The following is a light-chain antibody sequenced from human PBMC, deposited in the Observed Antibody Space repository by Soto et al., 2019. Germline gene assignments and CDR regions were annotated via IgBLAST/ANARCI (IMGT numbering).Light chain of an antibody. CDR3: QQYGSSQIT. V-gene: IGKV1-5*03. Sequence: EIQVTQSPATLSSSIGDRVTITCRASQSISSWLAWYQQKPGKAPKLLIYKASGLESGVPSRFSGSGSGTEFTLSISRLEPEDFAVYYCQQYGSSQITFGQGTRLEIK. CDR1: QSISSW. CDR2: KAS. J-gene: IGKJ5*01.